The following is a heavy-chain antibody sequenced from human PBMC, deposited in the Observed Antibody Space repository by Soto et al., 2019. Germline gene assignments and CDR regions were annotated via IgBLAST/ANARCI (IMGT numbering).Heavy chain of an antibody. J-gene: IGHJ5*02. CDR3: ARLAFNWFDP. CDR1: GGSFSGYY. Sequence: QVQLQQWGAGLLKPSETLSLTCAVYGGSFSGYYWSWIRQPPGKGLEWIGEINHSGSTNYNPSLKSRVTISVDTSKNQFSLKLSSVTAADTAVYYCARLAFNWFDPWGQGTLVTVSS. V-gene: IGHV4-34*01. CDR2: INHSGST.